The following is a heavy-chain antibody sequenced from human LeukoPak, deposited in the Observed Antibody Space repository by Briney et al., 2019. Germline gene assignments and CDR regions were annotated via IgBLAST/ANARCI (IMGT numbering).Heavy chain of an antibody. CDR1: GGSISSGGYS. CDR2: IYWNDDK. CDR3: AHTAEFPDAFDI. J-gene: IGHJ3*02. Sequence: QTLSLTCAVSGGSISSGGYSWSWIRQPPGKALEWLALIYWNDDKRYSPSLKSRLTITKDTSKNQVVLTMTNMDPVDTATYYCAHTAEFPDAFDIWGQGTMVTVSS. D-gene: IGHD2-21*01. V-gene: IGHV2-5*01.